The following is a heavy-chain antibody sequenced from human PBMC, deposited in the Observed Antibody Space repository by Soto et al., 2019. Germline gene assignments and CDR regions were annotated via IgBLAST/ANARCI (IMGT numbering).Heavy chain of an antibody. J-gene: IGHJ4*02. CDR1: GFTFSSYA. D-gene: IGHD6-19*01. CDR3: AKDRWGVAGEFDY. V-gene: IGHV3-23*01. Sequence: EGQLLESGGGLVQPGGSLRLSCAASGFTFSSYAMSWVRQAPGKGLEWVSAISGSGGSTYYADSVKGRFTISRDNSQNTLYLKMKSLRAEDTAVYYCAKDRWGVAGEFDYWGQGTLVTVSS. CDR2: ISGSGGST.